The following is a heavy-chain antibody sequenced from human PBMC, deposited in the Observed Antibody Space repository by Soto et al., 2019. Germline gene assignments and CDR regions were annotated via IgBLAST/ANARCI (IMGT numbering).Heavy chain of an antibody. V-gene: IGHV3-33*01. CDR2: IWYDGSDK. Sequence: QMQLVESGGGVVQPGTSLRLSCAASGFTFSNYAMHCVRQAPGKGLEWVTIIWYDGSDKNYGESVKGRFTISRDNSKNTLNLQMNSLRVEDTAVYYCARDSGGDYHNYYMDVWGKGTTVTVSS. D-gene: IGHD4-17*01. CDR3: ARDSGGDYHNYYMDV. CDR1: GFTFSNYA. J-gene: IGHJ6*03.